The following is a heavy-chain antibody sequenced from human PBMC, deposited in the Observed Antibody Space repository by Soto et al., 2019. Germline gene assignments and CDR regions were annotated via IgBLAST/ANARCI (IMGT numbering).Heavy chain of an antibody. CDR2: IYSGGST. CDR1: GFTVSSNY. J-gene: IGHJ4*02. V-gene: IGHV3-53*01. D-gene: IGHD2-21*02. CDR3: ASPPRAYCGGDCYPQLDY. Sequence: HPGGSLRLSCAASGFTVSSNYMSWVRQAPGKGLEWVSVIYSGGSTYYADSVKGRFTISRDNSKNTLYLQMNSLRAEDTAVYYCASPPRAYCGGDCYPQLDYWGQGTLVTVSS.